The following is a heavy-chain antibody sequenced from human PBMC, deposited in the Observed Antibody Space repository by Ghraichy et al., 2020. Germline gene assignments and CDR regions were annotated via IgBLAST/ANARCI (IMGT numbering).Heavy chain of an antibody. Sequence: ASVQVSCKPSGYSFTSYYIHWVRQVPGQGLEWMVIIDPRADSTISAQKFQGRLTVTRDVSTSTVYMELNSLRSEDTAVYYCARVPRSIAAVEWGQETLVTVAS. CDR2: IDPRADST. V-gene: IGHV1-46*01. J-gene: IGHJ4*02. CDR3: ARVPRSIAAVE. D-gene: IGHD6-6*01. CDR1: GYSFTSYY.